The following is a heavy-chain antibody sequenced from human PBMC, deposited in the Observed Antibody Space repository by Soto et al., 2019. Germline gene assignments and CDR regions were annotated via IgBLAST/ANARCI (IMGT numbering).Heavy chain of an antibody. V-gene: IGHV5-51*01. CDR3: ARGGVSTRTFDY. CDR2: IYPSDSDT. J-gene: IGHJ4*02. Sequence: GESLKIPCKGSGYNFAGYWIAWVRQMPGKGLELMGIIYPSDSDTRYRPSFQGQVTISADKSISSAYLQWSSLRASDTAMYYCARGGVSTRTFDYWGQGTPVTVSS. CDR1: GYNFAGYW. D-gene: IGHD3-3*01.